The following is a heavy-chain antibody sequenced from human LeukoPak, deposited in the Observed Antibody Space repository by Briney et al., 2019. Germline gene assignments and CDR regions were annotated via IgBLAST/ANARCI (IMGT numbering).Heavy chain of an antibody. CDR2: IFHNGET. CDR3: ARQPYTVGTYYFDY. D-gene: IGHD1-7*01. Sequence: PSETLSLTCTVSGGPISSYYWSWIRQPPGEGLEWIGYIFHNGETKYNPSLKSRVTMSIDTSKNQLSLRLTSVTAADTAVYYCARQPYTVGTYYFDYWGPGTLVSVSS. J-gene: IGHJ4*02. V-gene: IGHV4-59*08. CDR1: GGPISSYY.